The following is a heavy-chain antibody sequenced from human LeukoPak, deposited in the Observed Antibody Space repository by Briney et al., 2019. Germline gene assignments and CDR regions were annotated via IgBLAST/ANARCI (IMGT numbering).Heavy chain of an antibody. J-gene: IGHJ4*02. CDR2: IYYSGST. CDR1: GGSISSYY. CDR3: ASERYSSGWAS. V-gene: IGHV4-59*01. Sequence: SETLSLTCTVSGGSISSYYWSWIRQPPGKGLEWIGYIYYSGSTNYSPSLKSRVTISVDTSKNQFSLKLSSVTAADTAVYYCASERYSSGWASWGQGTLVTVSS. D-gene: IGHD6-19*01.